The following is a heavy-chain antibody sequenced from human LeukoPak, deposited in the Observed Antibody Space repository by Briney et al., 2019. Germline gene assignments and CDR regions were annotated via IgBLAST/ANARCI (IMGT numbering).Heavy chain of an antibody. CDR1: GFTFHNNW. CDR2: INQDGSEK. D-gene: IGHD3-3*01. J-gene: IGHJ4*02. V-gene: IGHV3-7*03. Sequence: GGSLRLSCAASGFTFHNNWMSWVRQAPGKGLEWVANINQDGSEKNYVDSVEGRFTISRDNAKNSLSLQMNSLRAEDTAVYYCARRSPLEWLSEQYYFDYWGQGTLVTVSS. CDR3: ARRSPLEWLSEQYYFDY.